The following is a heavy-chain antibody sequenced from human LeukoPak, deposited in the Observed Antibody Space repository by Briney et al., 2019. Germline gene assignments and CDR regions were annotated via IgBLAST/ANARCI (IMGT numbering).Heavy chain of an antibody. D-gene: IGHD3-22*01. CDR2: ICGSGGST. J-gene: IGHJ5*02. V-gene: IGHV3-23*01. CDR3: ARDETYYYDSSGYDP. Sequence: GGSLRLSCAASGFTFSSYAMTWVRQAPGKGLEWVSSICGSGGSTYYADSVKGRFTISRDNAKNSLYLQMNSLRAEDTAVYYCARDETYYYDSSGYDPWGQGTLVTVSS. CDR1: GFTFSSYA.